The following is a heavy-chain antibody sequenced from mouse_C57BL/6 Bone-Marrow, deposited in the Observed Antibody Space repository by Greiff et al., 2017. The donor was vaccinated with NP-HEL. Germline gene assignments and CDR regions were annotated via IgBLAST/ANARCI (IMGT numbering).Heavy chain of an antibody. Sequence: QVQLQQSGPELVKPGASVKISCKASGYAFSSSWMNWVKQRPGKGLEWIGRIYPGDGGTNYNGKFKGKATLTADKSSSTAYMQLSSLTSEDAAVYFCANLLWMDYWGQGTSVTVSS. CDR3: ANLLWMDY. CDR2: IYPGDGGT. D-gene: IGHD2-1*01. J-gene: IGHJ4*01. CDR1: GYAFSSSW. V-gene: IGHV1-82*01.